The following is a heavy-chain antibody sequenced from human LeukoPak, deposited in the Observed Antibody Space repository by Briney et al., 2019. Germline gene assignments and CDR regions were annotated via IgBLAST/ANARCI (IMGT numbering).Heavy chain of an antibody. D-gene: IGHD6-19*01. V-gene: IGHV3-30*18. CDR1: GFTFSSYG. CDR2: ISYDGSNK. J-gene: IGHJ6*02. CDR3: AKDQRTKYSSGWIYYYYGMDV. Sequence: PGGSLRLSCAASGFTFSSYGMHWVRQAPGKGLEWVAVISYDGSNKYYADSVKGRFTISRDNSKNTLYLQMNSLRAKDTAVYYCAKDQRTKYSSGWIYYYYGMDVWGQGTTVTVSS.